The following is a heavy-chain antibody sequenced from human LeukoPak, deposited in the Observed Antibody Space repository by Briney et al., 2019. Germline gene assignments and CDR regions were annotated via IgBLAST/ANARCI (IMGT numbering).Heavy chain of an antibody. CDR3: AKKAGSSSWYHPFDY. Sequence: PGGSLRLSCAASGFTFSSYAMSWVRQAPGKGLEWVSAISGGGGSTYYADSVKGRFTISRDNSKNTLYLQMNSLRAEDTAVYYCAKKAGSSSWYHPFDYWGQGTLVTVSS. CDR2: ISGGGGST. D-gene: IGHD6-13*01. V-gene: IGHV3-23*01. J-gene: IGHJ4*02. CDR1: GFTFSSYA.